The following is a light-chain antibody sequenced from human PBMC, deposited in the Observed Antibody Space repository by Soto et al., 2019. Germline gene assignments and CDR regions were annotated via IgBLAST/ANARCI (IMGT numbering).Light chain of an antibody. CDR2: GAS. V-gene: IGKV3-20*01. Sequence: DTVLKQSPATLSLTPGERATLSCRASTSLSSSYLAGYQQKPGQAPRLLIYGASKRATGIPDRFSGSGSATDFTLTISRLESEDLAVYYCQQYGSAPAWTFGQGTKVEIK. CDR3: QQYGSAPAWT. CDR1: TSLSSSY. J-gene: IGKJ1*01.